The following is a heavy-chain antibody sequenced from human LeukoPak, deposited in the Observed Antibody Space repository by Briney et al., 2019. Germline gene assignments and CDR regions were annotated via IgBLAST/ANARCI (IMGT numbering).Heavy chain of an antibody. Sequence: GGSLRLSCAASGFTFSNAWMSWVRQAPGKGLEWVGRIKSKTDGGTTDYAAPVKGRFTISRDDSKSTLYLQMNSLKTEDTAVYYCTTELYYYDSSGYYWGQGTLVTVSS. J-gene: IGHJ4*02. CDR1: GFTFSNAW. CDR3: TTELYYYDSSGYY. V-gene: IGHV3-15*01. D-gene: IGHD3-22*01. CDR2: IKSKTDGGTT.